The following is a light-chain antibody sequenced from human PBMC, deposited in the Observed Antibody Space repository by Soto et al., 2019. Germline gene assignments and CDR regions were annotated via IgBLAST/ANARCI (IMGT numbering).Light chain of an antibody. CDR2: AAS. Sequence: DIQLTQSPSFLSASVGDIVTITCRAGQDISSYLAWYQQKPGKAPNLLMYAASTLQSGVPTRFSGSGSGTEFTLTISTLQPEDFATYCCQQLKSYPLTFGGGTKGEIK. J-gene: IGKJ4*01. V-gene: IGKV1-9*01. CDR1: QDISSY. CDR3: QQLKSYPLT.